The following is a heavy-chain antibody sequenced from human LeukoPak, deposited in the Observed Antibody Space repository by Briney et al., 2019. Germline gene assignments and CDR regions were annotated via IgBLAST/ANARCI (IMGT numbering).Heavy chain of an antibody. Sequence: QPGGSLRLSCAASGFTFSSYWMHWVRQAPGKGLVWVSRINSDGSCTSYADSVKGRFTISRDNAKNTLYLQMNSLRAEDTAVYYCARGGSSGWYGFDYWGQGTLVTVSS. D-gene: IGHD6-19*01. CDR1: GFTFSSYW. CDR3: ARGGSSGWYGFDY. CDR2: INSDGSCT. V-gene: IGHV3-74*01. J-gene: IGHJ4*02.